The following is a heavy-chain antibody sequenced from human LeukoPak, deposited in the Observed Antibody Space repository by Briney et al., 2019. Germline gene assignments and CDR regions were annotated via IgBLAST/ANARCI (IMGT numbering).Heavy chain of an antibody. J-gene: IGHJ4*02. CDR2: IYYSGTT. V-gene: IGHV4-59*08. D-gene: IGHD6-19*01. Sequence: SETLSLTCTVSGGSISSYYWSWIRQPPGKGLEWIGYIYYSGTTNYNPSLKGRLTMSVDTSKNQFSLKLTSVTAADTAVYYCARLVAVAASNGYFDYWGQGTLVTVSS. CDR3: ARLVAVAASNGYFDY. CDR1: GGSISSYY.